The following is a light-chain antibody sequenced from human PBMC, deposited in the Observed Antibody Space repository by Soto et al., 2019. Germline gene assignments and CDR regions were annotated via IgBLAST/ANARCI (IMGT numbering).Light chain of an antibody. Sequence: MTQSPSTLSASVGDRVTITCRASQSISTWYQQKPGQGHRLLIYGASTRATGIPARFSGSGSGTEFTLTISSLQSEDFAVYYCLPYNRWPPWTFGQGTKVDIK. CDR3: LPYNRWPPWT. V-gene: IGKV3-15*01. CDR2: GAS. J-gene: IGKJ1*01. CDR1: QSIS.